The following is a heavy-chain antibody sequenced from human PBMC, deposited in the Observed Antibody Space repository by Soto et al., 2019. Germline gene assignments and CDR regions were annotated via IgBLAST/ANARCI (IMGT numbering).Heavy chain of an antibody. CDR3: ASGQWLIAAYYYYGMDA. Sequence: PSETLSLTFTVSGGSISSSSYYLGWIRQPPGKGLEWIGSIYYSGITYYNPSLKSRVTISVDTSKNQFSMKLSSVTAADTAVYYCASGQWLIAAYYYYGMDACGQGTTVTVSS. J-gene: IGHJ6*02. CDR2: IYYSGIT. CDR1: GGSISSSSYY. V-gene: IGHV4-39*01. D-gene: IGHD6-19*01.